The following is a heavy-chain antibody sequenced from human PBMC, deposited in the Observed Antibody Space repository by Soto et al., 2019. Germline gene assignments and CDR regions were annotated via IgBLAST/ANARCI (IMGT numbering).Heavy chain of an antibody. CDR2: IIPIFGTA. CDR3: AINLGEKVFDY. J-gene: IGHJ4*02. CDR1: GGTFSSYA. Sequence: QGQLVQSGAEVKKPGCSVKVSCKASGGTFSSYAISWVRQAPGQGLEWMGGIIPIFGTANYAQKFQGRVRLTADESTSTGSMELSSMRSEDTDVYYCAINLGEKVFDYWGQGTLVTVSS. D-gene: IGHD3-16*01. V-gene: IGHV1-69*01.